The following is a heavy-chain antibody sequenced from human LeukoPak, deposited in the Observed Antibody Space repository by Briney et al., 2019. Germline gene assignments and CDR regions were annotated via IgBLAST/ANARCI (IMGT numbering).Heavy chain of an antibody. CDR1: GGSISSYY. CDR2: IYYSGST. Sequence: SETLSLTCTVSGGSISSYYWSWIRQPPGKGLEWIGYIYYSGSTNYNPSLKSRVTISVDTSKNQFSLKLSSVTAADTAVYYCARERITMIDQMGGDFDYWGQGTLVTVSS. J-gene: IGHJ4*02. D-gene: IGHD3-22*01. V-gene: IGHV4-59*12. CDR3: ARERITMIDQMGGDFDY.